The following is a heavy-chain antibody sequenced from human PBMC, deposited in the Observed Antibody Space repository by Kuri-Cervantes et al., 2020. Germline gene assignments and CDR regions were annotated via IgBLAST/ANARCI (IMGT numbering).Heavy chain of an antibody. CDR2: ISSSSSHI. CDR3: TKALGWYFDL. CDR1: GFTFSRHG. J-gene: IGHJ2*01. Sequence: GESLKISCAASGFTFSRHGMHWVRQAPGKGLEWVAAISSSSSHIYYGDSVKGRFTISRDNAKNSLFLQMNSLRAEDTAVYYCTKALGWYFDLWGRGTVVTVSS. V-gene: IGHV3-21*01.